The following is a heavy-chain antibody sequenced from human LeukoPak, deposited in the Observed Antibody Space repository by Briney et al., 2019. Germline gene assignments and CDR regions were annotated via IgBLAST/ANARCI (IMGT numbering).Heavy chain of an antibody. CDR2: INPNSGGT. V-gene: IGHV1-2*02. Sequence: ASVKVSCKASGYTFTGYYMHWVRQAPGQGLEWMGWINPNSGGTNYAQKFQGRVTMTRDTSISTAYMELSRLRSEDTAVYYCAREGYSSGWYSVYWGQGTLVTVSS. CDR3: AREGYSSGWYSVY. J-gene: IGHJ4*02. CDR1: GYTFTGYY. D-gene: IGHD6-19*01.